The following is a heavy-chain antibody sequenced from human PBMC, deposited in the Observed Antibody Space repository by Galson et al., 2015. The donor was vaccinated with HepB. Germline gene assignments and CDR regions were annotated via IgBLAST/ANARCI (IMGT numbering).Heavy chain of an antibody. CDR2: IRGSGGGT. Sequence: SLRLSCAASGFTFRSFAVSWVRQAPGRGLDWVSAIRGSGGGTFYADSVKGRFTISRDSSKSTLFLQMSSLRAEDTAVYYCAKATGYGTTWYGRIDYWGQGTLVTVSS. J-gene: IGHJ4*02. CDR1: GFTFRSFA. V-gene: IGHV3-23*01. CDR3: AKATGYGTTWYGRIDY. D-gene: IGHD6-13*01.